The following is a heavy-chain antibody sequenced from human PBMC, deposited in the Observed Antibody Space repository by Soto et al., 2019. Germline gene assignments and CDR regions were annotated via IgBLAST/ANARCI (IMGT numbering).Heavy chain of an antibody. CDR3: ASPDXLXXREFDY. Sequence: QVQLVQSGAEVKKPGSSVKVSCKASGGTFSSYAISWVRQAPGQGLEWMGGIIPIFGTANYAQKFQGRVTITADESTSTAYMELSSLRSEDTAVYXXASPDXLXXREFDYWGQGTLVTVSS. J-gene: IGHJ4*02. CDR2: IIPIFGTA. V-gene: IGHV1-69*12. CDR1: GGTFSSYA.